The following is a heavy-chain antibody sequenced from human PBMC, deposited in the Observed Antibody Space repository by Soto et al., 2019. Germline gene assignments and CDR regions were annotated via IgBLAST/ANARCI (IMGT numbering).Heavy chain of an antibody. Sequence: EVQLLESGGGLVQPGGSLRLSCAASGFTFSSYAMSWVRQAPGKGLEWVSAISGSGGSTYYADSVKGRFTISRDNSKNTLYLQMNRLRAEYTAVYYCAKVQGEQLLQSFDYWGQGTLVTVS. V-gene: IGHV3-23*01. CDR3: AKVQGEQLLQSFDY. CDR1: GFTFSSYA. CDR2: ISGSGGST. J-gene: IGHJ4*02. D-gene: IGHD5-18*01.